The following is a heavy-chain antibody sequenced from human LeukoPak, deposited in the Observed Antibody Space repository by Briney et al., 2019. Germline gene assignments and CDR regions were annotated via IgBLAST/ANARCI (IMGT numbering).Heavy chain of an antibody. Sequence: GGSLRLSCAASGFSFNNYAMVWVRQTPGKGLEWVSVISAGNDIVYADSVKGRFSISRDSSKNTLYLQMNSLRAEDTAVYYCARGSTYYDSSGQVPFDYWGQGTLVTVSS. V-gene: IGHV3-23*01. CDR1: GFSFNNYA. CDR3: ARGSTYYDSSGQVPFDY. D-gene: IGHD3-22*01. CDR2: ISAGNDI. J-gene: IGHJ4*02.